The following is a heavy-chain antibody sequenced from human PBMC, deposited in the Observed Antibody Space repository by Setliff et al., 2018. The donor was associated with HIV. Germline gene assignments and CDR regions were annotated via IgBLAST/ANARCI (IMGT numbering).Heavy chain of an antibody. J-gene: IGHJ5*02. CDR2: INAGNGNT. D-gene: IGHD2-21*02. V-gene: IGHV1-3*01. CDR1: GYTFTSYA. Sequence: ASVKVSCKASGYTFTSYAMHWVRQAPGQRLEWMGWINAGNGNTKYSQKFQGRVTITRDTSASTAYMELSSLRSEDTAVYYCARPRPQCGGDCYSAWFDPWGQGTLVTVSS. CDR3: ARPRPQCGGDCYSAWFDP.